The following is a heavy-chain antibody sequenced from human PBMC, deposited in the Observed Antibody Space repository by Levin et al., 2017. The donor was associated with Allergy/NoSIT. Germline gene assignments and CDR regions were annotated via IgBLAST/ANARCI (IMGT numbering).Heavy chain of an antibody. CDR3: AREGSSSGFDY. J-gene: IGHJ4*02. Sequence: GGSLRLSCAASGFTFSSYGMHWVRQAPGKGLEWVAVIWYDGSNKYYADSVKGRFTISRDNSKNTLYLQMNSLRAEDTAVYYCAREGSSSGFDYWGQGTLVTVSS. CDR1: GFTFSSYG. CDR2: IWYDGSNK. V-gene: IGHV3-33*01. D-gene: IGHD6-13*01.